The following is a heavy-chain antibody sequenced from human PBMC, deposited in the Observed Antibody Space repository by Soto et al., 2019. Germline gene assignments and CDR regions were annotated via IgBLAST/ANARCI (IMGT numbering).Heavy chain of an antibody. D-gene: IGHD2-2*01. J-gene: IGHJ5*02. CDR3: ARAHGPSLGSCLDL. CDR2: IWYDGGSE. CDR1: GFTFSAYG. V-gene: IGHV3-33*01. Sequence: QVQLVESGGGVVQPGRSLRLSCAASGFTFSAYGMHWVRQAPGEGLEWVAVIWYDGGSEYYADSVEGRFTVSRDNAKSAVYLHMDTLRGDDPAVYYCARAHGPSLGSCLDLWGQGTLVTVSA.